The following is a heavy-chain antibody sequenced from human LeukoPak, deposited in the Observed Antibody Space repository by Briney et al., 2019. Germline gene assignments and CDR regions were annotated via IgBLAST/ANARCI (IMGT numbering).Heavy chain of an antibody. V-gene: IGHV1-2*02. CDR1: GYTFTGYY. CDR2: INPNSGGT. J-gene: IGHJ4*02. D-gene: IGHD6-19*01. CDR3: ASLWPVAGVDY. Sequence: ASVKLSCNASGYTFTGYYMHWGRHAPGQGLEWMGWINPNSGGTNYAQKFQGRVTMTRDTSISTAYMELSRLRSDDTAVYYCASLWPVAGVDYWGQGTLVTVSS.